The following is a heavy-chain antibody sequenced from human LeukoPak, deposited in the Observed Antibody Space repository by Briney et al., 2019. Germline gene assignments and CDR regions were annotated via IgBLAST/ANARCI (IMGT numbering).Heavy chain of an antibody. CDR3: AKASGSPYYFDY. D-gene: IGHD3-10*01. V-gene: IGHV3-23*01. J-gene: IGHJ4*02. CDR1: VFTFSNFA. CDR2: ISANGGAT. Sequence: GGSLRLSCAASVFTFSNFAMSGVRQAPGKGLECVSLISANGGATYYADSVKGRFTISRDNSKSTLYLQMNSLRADDTAVYYCAKASGSPYYFDYWGQGTLVTVSS.